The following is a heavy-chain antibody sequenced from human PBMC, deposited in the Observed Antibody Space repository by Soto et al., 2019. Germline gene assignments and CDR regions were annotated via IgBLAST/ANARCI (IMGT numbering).Heavy chain of an antibody. Sequence: ASVKVSCKASGYTFTSYYMHWVRQAPGQGLEWMGIINPSGGSTSYAQKFQGRVTMTRDTSTSTVYMELSSLRSEDTAVYYCARDYDPIVVVVAATCWFDPWGQGTLVTVSS. CDR1: GYTFTSYY. CDR3: ARDYDPIVVVVAATCWFDP. CDR2: INPSGGST. D-gene: IGHD2-15*01. V-gene: IGHV1-46*01. J-gene: IGHJ5*02.